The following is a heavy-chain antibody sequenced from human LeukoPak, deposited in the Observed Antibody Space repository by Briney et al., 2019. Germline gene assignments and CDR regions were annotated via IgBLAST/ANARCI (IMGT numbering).Heavy chain of an antibody. CDR2: IYYSGST. CDR1: GGSISSYY. V-gene: IGHV4-59*08. Sequence: SETLSLTCTVSGGSISSYYWSWIRQPPGKGLEWIGYIYYSGSTNYNPSLKSRVTISVDTSKNQFSLKLSSVTAADTAVYYCARLWKKANFDIWGQGTMVTVFS. D-gene: IGHD1-1*01. J-gene: IGHJ3*02. CDR3: ARLWKKANFDI.